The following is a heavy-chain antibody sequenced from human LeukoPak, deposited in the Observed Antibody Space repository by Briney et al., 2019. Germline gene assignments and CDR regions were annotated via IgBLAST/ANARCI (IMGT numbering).Heavy chain of an antibody. CDR1: GFTFINAW. Sequence: GGSLRLSCAASGFTFINAWMAWVRQAPGKGLEWVGRIKAKAHGGTIEYAAPVKGRFTISRDDSKNTLYLQMNSLKTEDTAVYYCTTDGVGVEGATYDNWGQGIPVTVSS. CDR2: IKAKAHGGTI. D-gene: IGHD1-26*01. J-gene: IGHJ4*02. V-gene: IGHV3-15*01. CDR3: TTDGVGVEGATYDN.